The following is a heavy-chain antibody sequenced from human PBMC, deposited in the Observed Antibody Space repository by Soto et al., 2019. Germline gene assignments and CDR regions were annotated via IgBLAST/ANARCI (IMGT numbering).Heavy chain of an antibody. D-gene: IGHD3-22*01. CDR3: ARASHSGYLFDY. V-gene: IGHV4-31*03. CDR1: GGSISSGGYY. Sequence: QVQLQESGPGLVKPSQTLSLTCTVSGGSISSGGYYWSWIRQHPGKGLEWIGYIYYSGGTYYNPSLKRRVTISVDTSKNQFSLKLSSVTAADTAVYYCARASHSGYLFDYWGQGTLVTVSS. J-gene: IGHJ4*02. CDR2: IYYSGGT.